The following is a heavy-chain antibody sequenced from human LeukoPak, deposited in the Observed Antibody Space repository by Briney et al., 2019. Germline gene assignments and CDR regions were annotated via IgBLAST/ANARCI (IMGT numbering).Heavy chain of an antibody. V-gene: IGHV3-7*03. D-gene: IGHD6-19*01. CDR2: IKRDGSEK. CDR3: VKDMGEVAGSHWFDP. CDR1: RFTFTDYW. J-gene: IGHJ5*02. Sequence: GGSLRLSCAASRFTFTDYWMSWVRQVPGKGLKWVANIKRDGSEKHYVDSVKGRFTISRDNAKNVLYLQMNSLRVEDTALYYCVKDMGEVAGSHWFDPWGQGTLVTVSS.